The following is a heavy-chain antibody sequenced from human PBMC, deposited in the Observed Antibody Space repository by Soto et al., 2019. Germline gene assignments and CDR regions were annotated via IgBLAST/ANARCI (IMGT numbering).Heavy chain of an antibody. CDR3: ARAPFDFWSGYPFDY. Sequence: QVQLQESGPGLVKPSETLSLTCTVSGGSVSSGSYYWSWIRQPPGKGLEWIGYIYYSGSTNYNPSLKSRVTISVDTSKNQFSLKLSPVTAADTAVYYCARAPFDFWSGYPFDYWGQGTLVTVSS. V-gene: IGHV4-61*01. J-gene: IGHJ4*02. CDR1: GGSVSSGSYY. CDR2: IYYSGST. D-gene: IGHD3-3*01.